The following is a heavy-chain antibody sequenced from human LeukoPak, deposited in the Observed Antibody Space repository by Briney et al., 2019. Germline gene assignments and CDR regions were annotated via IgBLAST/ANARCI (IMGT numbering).Heavy chain of an antibody. Sequence: ASVKVSCKASGYTFTGYYMHWVRQAPGQGLEWMGWINPNSGGTNYAQKFQGRVTMTEDTSTDTAYMELSSLRSEDTAVYYCATGGELRIERRTDYYDYYMDVWGKGTTVTVSS. D-gene: IGHD1-7*01. J-gene: IGHJ6*03. CDR1: GYTFTGYY. CDR3: ATGGELRIERRTDYYDYYMDV. CDR2: INPNSGGT. V-gene: IGHV1-2*02.